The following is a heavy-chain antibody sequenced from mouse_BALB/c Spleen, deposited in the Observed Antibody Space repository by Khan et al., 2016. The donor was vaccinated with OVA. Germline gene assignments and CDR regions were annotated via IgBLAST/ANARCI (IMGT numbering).Heavy chain of an antibody. CDR3: TRDGNYAHWYFDV. J-gene: IGHJ1*01. D-gene: IGHD2-1*01. CDR1: GFSFSSYT. Sequence: EVELVESGGGLVKPGGSLKLSCAASGFSFSSYTMSWVRQTPEKRLEWVATISSGSTYTYSPVSVKGRFTISRDNAKNTLYLQMSSLKSEDTAMYYCTRDGNYAHWYFDVWGAGTTVTVSS. V-gene: IGHV5-6-4*01. CDR2: ISSGSTYT.